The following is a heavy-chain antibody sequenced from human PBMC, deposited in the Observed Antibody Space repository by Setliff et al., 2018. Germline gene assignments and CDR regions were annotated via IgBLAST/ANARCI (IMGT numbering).Heavy chain of an antibody. D-gene: IGHD1-26*01. CDR1: GGSISSSRYY. Sequence: SETLSLTCAVSGGSISSSRYYWGWIRQPPGKGLEWIGEINHSGSTNYNPSLKSRVTISVVTSKNQFSLKLSSVTAADTAVYYCARDRGIEGARHAFDIWGQGTMVTVS. CDR2: INHSGST. CDR3: ARDRGIEGARHAFDI. V-gene: IGHV4-39*07. J-gene: IGHJ3*02.